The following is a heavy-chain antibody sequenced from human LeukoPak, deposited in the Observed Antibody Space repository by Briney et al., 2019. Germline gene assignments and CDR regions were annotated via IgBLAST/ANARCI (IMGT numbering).Heavy chain of an antibody. CDR3: VKGSSVAGTIFGY. CDR1: GFIVSSNY. Sequence: PGGSLRLSCAASGFIVSSNYMSWVRQAPGKGLEWVSIIYGGGSTWYADSVKGRFTISRDNSKNTLYLQMNSLRDEDTAVYYCVKGSSVAGTIFGYWGQGTLVTVSS. CDR2: IYGGGST. J-gene: IGHJ4*02. V-gene: IGHV3-66*01. D-gene: IGHD6-19*01.